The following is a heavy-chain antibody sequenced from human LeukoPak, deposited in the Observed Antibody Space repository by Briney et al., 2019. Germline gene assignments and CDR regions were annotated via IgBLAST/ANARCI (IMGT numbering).Heavy chain of an antibody. CDR1: GGTFSSYA. V-gene: IGHV1-69*01. D-gene: IGHD6-13*01. Sequence: SVKVSCKAPGGTFSSYAISWVRQAPGQGLEWMGGIIPIFGTANYAQKFQGRVTITADESTSTAYMELSSLRSEDTAVYYCARGPYSSSWYSGDYYYYYMDVWGKGTTVTVSS. CDR3: ARGPYSSSWYSGDYYYYYMDV. CDR2: IIPIFGTA. J-gene: IGHJ6*03.